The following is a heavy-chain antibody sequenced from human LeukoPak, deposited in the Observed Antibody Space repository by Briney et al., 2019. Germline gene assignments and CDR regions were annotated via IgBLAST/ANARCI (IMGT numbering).Heavy chain of an antibody. CDR3: ARQIAASIVVVVAAYVFDY. CDR1: GGSISSSSYY. CDR2: IYYSGST. Sequence: PSETLSLTCTVSGGSISSSSYYWGWIRQPPGKGLEWIGSIYYSGSTYYNPSLKSRVTISVDTSKNQFSLKLSSVTAADTAVYYCARQIAASIVVVVAAYVFDYWGQGTLVTVSS. V-gene: IGHV4-39*01. D-gene: IGHD2-15*01. J-gene: IGHJ4*02.